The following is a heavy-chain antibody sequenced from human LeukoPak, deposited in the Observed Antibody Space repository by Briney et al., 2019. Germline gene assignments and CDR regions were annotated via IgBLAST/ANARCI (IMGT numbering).Heavy chain of an antibody. Sequence: GGSLRLSCAASGFAFSSNDMSWVRQAPGKGLKWVSTIYVGGRTYYADSVKGRFTISRDDSKNMVYLQMNSLRAEDTAIYYCAKDDDDGDHVVVDHWGQGTLVTVSS. CDR3: AKDDDDGDHVVVDH. CDR2: IYVGGRT. J-gene: IGHJ4*02. D-gene: IGHD4-17*01. CDR1: GFAFSSND. V-gene: IGHV3-53*01.